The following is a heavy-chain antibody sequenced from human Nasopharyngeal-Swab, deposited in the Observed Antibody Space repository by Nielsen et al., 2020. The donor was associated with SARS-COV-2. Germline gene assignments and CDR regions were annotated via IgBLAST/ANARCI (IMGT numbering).Heavy chain of an antibody. J-gene: IGHJ4*02. Sequence: SETLSLTCTVSGGSISSGDYYWSWIRQPPGKGLEWIGYIYYSGSTYYNPSLKSRVTISVDTSKNQFSLKLSSVTAADTAVYYCARLSLYSSGSVDYWGQGTLVTVSS. D-gene: IGHD6-19*01. CDR2: IYYSGST. CDR3: ARLSLYSSGSVDY. V-gene: IGHV4-30-4*01. CDR1: GGSISSGDYY.